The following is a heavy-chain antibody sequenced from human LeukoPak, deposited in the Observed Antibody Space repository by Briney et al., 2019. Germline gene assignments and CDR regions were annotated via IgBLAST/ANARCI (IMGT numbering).Heavy chain of an antibody. CDR1: GGSISSGDYY. V-gene: IGHV4-30-4*01. J-gene: IGHJ5*02. CDR2: IYYSGST. D-gene: IGHD5-12*01. CDR3: ATASGYARRNWFDP. Sequence: SETLSLTCTVSGGSISSGDYYWSWIRQPPGKGLEWIGYIYYSGSTYYNPSLKSRVTISVDTSKNQFSLKLSSVTAADTAVYYCATASGYARRNWFDPWGQGTPVTVSS.